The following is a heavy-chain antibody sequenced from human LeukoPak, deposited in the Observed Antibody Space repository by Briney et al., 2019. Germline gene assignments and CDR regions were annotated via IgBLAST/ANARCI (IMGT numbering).Heavy chain of an antibody. Sequence: VASVKVSCKVSGYTLTELSMHWVRQAPGKGLEWMGGFDPEDGETIYAQKFQGRVTMTEDTSTDTAYMELSSLRSEDTAVYYCATAPRYCSSTSCYDPHFDYWGQGPLVTVSS. CDR3: ATAPRYCSSTSCYDPHFDY. D-gene: IGHD2-2*01. CDR2: FDPEDGET. CDR1: GYTLTELS. V-gene: IGHV1-24*01. J-gene: IGHJ4*02.